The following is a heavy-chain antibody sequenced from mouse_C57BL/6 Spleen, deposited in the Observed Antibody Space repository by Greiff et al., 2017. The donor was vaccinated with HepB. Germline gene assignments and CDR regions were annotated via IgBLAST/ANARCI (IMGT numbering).Heavy chain of an antibody. J-gene: IGHJ3*01. CDR1: GYTFTSYW. CDR3: ARSKGNYEPWFAY. V-gene: IGHV1-61*01. D-gene: IGHD2-1*01. CDR2: IYPSDSET. Sequence: QVQLQQSGAELVRPGSSVKLSCKASGYTFTSYWMDWVKQRPGQGLEWIGNIYPSDSETHYNQKFKDKATLTVDKSSSTAYMQLSSLTSEDSAVYYCARSKGNYEPWFAYWGQGTLVTVSA.